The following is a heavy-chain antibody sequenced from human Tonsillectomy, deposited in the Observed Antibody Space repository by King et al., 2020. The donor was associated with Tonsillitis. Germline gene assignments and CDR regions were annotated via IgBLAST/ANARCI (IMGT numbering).Heavy chain of an antibody. CDR2: INPNSGGT. D-gene: IGHD3-22*01. CDR3: ATYYYYSSGYTLDS. CDR1: GYTFTDYY. V-gene: IGHV1-2*02. Sequence: VQLVQSGAEVKKPGASVKVSCKASGYTFTDYYIHWVRQAPGQGLEWMGWINPNSGGTDFAQKFQGRVTMTRDTSISTAYMELSRLRSDDTAVYYCATYYYYSSGYTLDSWGQGTLVTVSS. J-gene: IGHJ4*02.